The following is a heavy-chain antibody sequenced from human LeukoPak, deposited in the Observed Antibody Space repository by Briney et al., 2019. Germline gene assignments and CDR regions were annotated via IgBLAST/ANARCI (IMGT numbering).Heavy chain of an antibody. D-gene: IGHD2-2*01. J-gene: IGHJ4*02. Sequence: ASVKVSCKASGYTFTGFYMHWVRQAPGQGLEWMGCINPYSGVTNYAQKFQGRVTMTRDTSISTAYMDLSRLRSDDTAVYYCARGAAPMPFIDYWGQGTLVTVSS. V-gene: IGHV1-2*02. CDR2: INPYSGVT. CDR1: GYTFTGFY. CDR3: ARGAAPMPFIDY.